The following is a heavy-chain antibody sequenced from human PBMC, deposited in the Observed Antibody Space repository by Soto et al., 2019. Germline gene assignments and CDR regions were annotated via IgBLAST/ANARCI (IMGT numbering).Heavy chain of an antibody. Sequence: HPGGSLSLSCAASGFTVSSNYMSWVRQAPGKGREWVSVIYSGGSTYYADSVKGRFTISRDNSKNTLYLQMNSLRAEDTAVYYCATSLRFLEWLSHFYYYGMDVWGQGTTVTVSS. CDR2: IYSGGST. CDR1: GFTVSSNY. V-gene: IGHV3-53*01. D-gene: IGHD3-3*01. CDR3: ATSLRFLEWLSHFYYYGMDV. J-gene: IGHJ6*02.